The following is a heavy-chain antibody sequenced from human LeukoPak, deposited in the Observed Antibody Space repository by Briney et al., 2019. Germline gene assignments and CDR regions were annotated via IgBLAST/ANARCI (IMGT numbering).Heavy chain of an antibody. D-gene: IGHD5-12*01. CDR1: GGSISSYY. J-gene: IGHJ6*03. V-gene: IGHV4-34*01. CDR2: INHSGST. Sequence: SETLSLTCTVSGGSISSYYWSWIRQPPGKGLEWIGEINHSGSTNYNPSLKSRVTISVDTSKNQFSLKLSSVTAADTAVYYCARRPGYSGYDYRNIYYYYYMDVWGKGTTVTISS. CDR3: ARRPGYSGYDYRNIYYYYYMDV.